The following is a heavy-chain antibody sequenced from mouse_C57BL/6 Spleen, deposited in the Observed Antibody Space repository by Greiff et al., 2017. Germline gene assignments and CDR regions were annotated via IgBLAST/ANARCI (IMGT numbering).Heavy chain of an antibody. CDR3: ARGTSGYFDY. D-gene: IGHD2-14*01. CDR1: GYAFSCSW. J-gene: IGHJ2*01. V-gene: IGHV1-82*01. Sequence: QVQLQQSGPELVKPGASVKISCKASGYAFSCSWMNWVKQRPGKGLEWIGRIYPGDGDTNYNGKFKGKATLTADKSSSTAYMQLSSLTSEDSAVYFCARGTSGYFDYWGQGTTLTVSS. CDR2: IYPGDGDT.